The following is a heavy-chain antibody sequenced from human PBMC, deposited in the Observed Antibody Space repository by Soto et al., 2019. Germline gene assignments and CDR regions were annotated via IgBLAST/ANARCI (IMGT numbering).Heavy chain of an antibody. CDR3: ARDRYYYDSSGYPLDAFDI. V-gene: IGHV3-30-3*01. J-gene: IGHJ3*02. CDR1: GFTFCSYA. CDR2: ISYDGSNK. Sequence: PGGSLRLSCAASGFTFCSYAMHWVRQAPGKGLEWVAVISYDGSNKYYADSVKGRFTISRDNSKNTLYLQMNSLRAEDTAVYYCARDRYYYDSSGYPLDAFDIWGQGTMVTVSS. D-gene: IGHD3-22*01.